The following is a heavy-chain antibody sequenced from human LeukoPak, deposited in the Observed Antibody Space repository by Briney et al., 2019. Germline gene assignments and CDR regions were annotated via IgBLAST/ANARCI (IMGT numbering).Heavy chain of an antibody. Sequence: ASVKVSCKASGYTFTSYDINWVRQATGQGLEWMGWMNPNSGNTGYAQKFQGRVTMTRNTSISTAYMELSSLRSEDTAVYYCARDYYDSSGYYWGFDYWGQGTLVTVSS. CDR3: ARDYYDSSGYYWGFDY. CDR1: GYTFTSYD. D-gene: IGHD3-22*01. CDR2: MNPNSGNT. J-gene: IGHJ4*02. V-gene: IGHV1-8*01.